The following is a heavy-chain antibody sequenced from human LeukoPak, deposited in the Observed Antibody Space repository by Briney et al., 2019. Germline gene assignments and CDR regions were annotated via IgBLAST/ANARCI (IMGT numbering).Heavy chain of an antibody. J-gene: IGHJ3*02. CDR1: GFTFSSYT. V-gene: IGHV3-21*04. CDR2: ISSSSSYI. CDR3: ARGFAGDAFDI. Sequence: GGSLRLSCAASGFTFSSYTMNWVRQAPGKGLEWVSSISSSSSYIHHADSVKGRFTFSRDNAKNSLYLQMNSLRAEDTAVYYCARGFAGDAFDIWGQGTMVTVSS.